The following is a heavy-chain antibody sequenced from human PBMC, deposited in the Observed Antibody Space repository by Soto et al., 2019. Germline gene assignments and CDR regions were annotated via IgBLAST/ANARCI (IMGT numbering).Heavy chain of an antibody. V-gene: IGHV1-2*02. D-gene: IGHD3-22*01. J-gene: IGHJ5*02. CDR2: INPNSGGT. CDR3: ARDLMVDSRLDP. Sequence: ASVKVSCKASGYTFTGYYMHWVRQAPGQGREWMGWINPNSGGTNYAQKLQGRATMTRDTSISPAYMELSRLRSDDTAAYYCARDLMVDSRLDPWGQGTLVTVSS. CDR1: GYTFTGYY.